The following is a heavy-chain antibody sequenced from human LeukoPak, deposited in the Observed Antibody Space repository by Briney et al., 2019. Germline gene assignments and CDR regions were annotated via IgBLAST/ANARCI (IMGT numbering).Heavy chain of an antibody. Sequence: PSETLSLTCAVYGGSFSGYYWSWIRQPPGKGLEWIGEINHSGSTNYNASLKSRVTISVDTSKNQFSLKLSSVTAADTAVYYCARGYYYDSSGYTRPPRKLYYFDYWGQGTLVTVSS. CDR2: INHSGST. J-gene: IGHJ4*02. CDR3: ARGYYYDSSGYTRPPRKLYYFDY. CDR1: GGSFSGYY. D-gene: IGHD3-22*01. V-gene: IGHV4-34*01.